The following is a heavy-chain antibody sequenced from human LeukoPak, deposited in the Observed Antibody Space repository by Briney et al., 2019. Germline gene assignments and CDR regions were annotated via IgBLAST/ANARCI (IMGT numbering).Heavy chain of an antibody. CDR3: VRGLGTGSY. Sequence: GGSLRLSCAASGFSFSSYWMSWVRQDPGKGLEWVANIKQDGSQKYYVDSVKGRFTISRDNAKNSLYLQMNSLRVEDTAVYYCVRGLGTGSYWGQGTLVTVSP. CDR1: GFSFSSYW. J-gene: IGHJ4*02. V-gene: IGHV3-7*03. D-gene: IGHD3-9*01. CDR2: IKQDGSQK.